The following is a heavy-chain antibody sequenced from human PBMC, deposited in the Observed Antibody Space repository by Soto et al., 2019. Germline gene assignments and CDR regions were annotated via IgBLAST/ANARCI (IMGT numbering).Heavy chain of an antibody. CDR2: MYYSGAT. J-gene: IGHJ4*02. D-gene: IGHD3-16*01. V-gene: IGHV4-39*01. CDR1: VCSISSNSYY. Sequence: SEALSLPYTVSVCSISSNSYYWYWIPQHPVKGLEWIGSMYYSGATYHNPSLQSRVTISVDTSKNQFSLHLSSVTAADTAVYYCARHAAYDSVWGKSDGSDYWGQGTLVTVSS. CDR3: ARHAAYDSVWGKSDGSDY.